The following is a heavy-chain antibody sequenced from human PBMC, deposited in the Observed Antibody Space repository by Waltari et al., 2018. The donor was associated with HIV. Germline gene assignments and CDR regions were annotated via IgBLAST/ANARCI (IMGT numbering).Heavy chain of an antibody. V-gene: IGHV3-15*01. CDR2: IKTKGDGGAT. D-gene: IGHD3-10*01. CDR1: GFTLNSVW. Sequence: VQLVESGGDLLKPGGCLRLSCAASGFTLNSVWMSWVRQAPGKGLEWVGRIKTKGDGGATDYAAAVKGRFTISRDDSKNTVYLQMNSLKIEDTAVYYCTSEEDYGSGSHFDYWGQGTLVTVSS. CDR3: TSEEDYGSGSHFDY. J-gene: IGHJ4*02.